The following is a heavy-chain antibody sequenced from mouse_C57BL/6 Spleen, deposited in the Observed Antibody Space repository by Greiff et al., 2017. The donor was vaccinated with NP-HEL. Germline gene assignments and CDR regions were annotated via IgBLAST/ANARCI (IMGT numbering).Heavy chain of an antibody. Sequence: EVKLMESEGGLVQPGSSMKLSCTASGFTFSDYYMAWVRQVPEKGLEWVANINYDGSSTYYLDSLKSRFIISRENAKNILYLQMSSLKSEDTATYYCAREGYYDYDGNYYYAMDYWGQGTSVTVSS. CDR1: GFTFSDYY. CDR3: AREGYYDYDGNYYYAMDY. D-gene: IGHD2-4*01. V-gene: IGHV5-16*01. CDR2: INYDGSST. J-gene: IGHJ4*01.